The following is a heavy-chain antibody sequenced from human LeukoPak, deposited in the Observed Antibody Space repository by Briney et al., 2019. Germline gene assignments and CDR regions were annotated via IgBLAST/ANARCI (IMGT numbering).Heavy chain of an antibody. CDR1: GGTFTSYY. CDR2: INPSGGST. Sequence: ASVKVSCKASGGTFTSYYMHWVRQAPGQGLEWMGIINPSGGSTSYAQKFQGRVTMTRDMSTSTVYMELSSLRSEDTAVYYCARGGRGEVGATWISDYWGQGTLVTVSS. CDR3: ARGGRGEVGATWISDY. D-gene: IGHD1-26*01. V-gene: IGHV1-46*01. J-gene: IGHJ4*02.